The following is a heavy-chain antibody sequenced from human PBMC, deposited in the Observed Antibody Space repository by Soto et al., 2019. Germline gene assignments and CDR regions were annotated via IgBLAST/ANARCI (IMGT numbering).Heavy chain of an antibody. D-gene: IGHD1-26*01. V-gene: IGHV1-58*01. CDR2: IVVGSGKT. J-gene: IGHJ3*02. CDR1: GFTFTRSA. CDR3: AAVRGAVGTTYAFDI. Sequence: WASVKVSCKASGFTFTRSAVQWVRQARGQRLGWIGWIVVGSGKTSYAQKFQGRVTISSDMSTSAVYMELSSLRTEDTAVYYCAAVRGAVGTTYAFDIWGRGTMVTVSS.